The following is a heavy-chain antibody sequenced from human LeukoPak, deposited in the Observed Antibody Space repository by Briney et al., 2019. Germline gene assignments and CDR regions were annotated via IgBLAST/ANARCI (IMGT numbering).Heavy chain of an antibody. V-gene: IGHV3-23*01. D-gene: IGHD3-22*01. Sequence: ETLSLTCAVYGGSFSGYYWSWVRQAPGKGLEWVSAISGDGGITYYADSVRGRFTISRDNSKSTLYLQMNSLRAEDTAVYYCAKSSGPGGYYYYGMDVWGQGTTVTVSS. CDR1: GGSFSGYY. CDR3: AKSSGPGGYYYYGMDV. CDR2: ISGDGGIT. J-gene: IGHJ6*02.